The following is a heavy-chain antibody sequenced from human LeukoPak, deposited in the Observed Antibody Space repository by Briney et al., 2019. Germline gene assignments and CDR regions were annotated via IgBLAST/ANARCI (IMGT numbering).Heavy chain of an antibody. Sequence: GGSLRLSCAASGFTFSSYAMHWVRQAPGKGLEWVAVISYDGSNKYYADSVKGRFTISRDNSKNTLYLQMNSLRAEDTAVYYCAREGSTSYFYYYYYMDVWGKGTRSPSP. D-gene: IGHD2-2*01. V-gene: IGHV3-30-3*01. CDR1: GFTFSSYA. CDR2: ISYDGSNK. J-gene: IGHJ6*03. CDR3: AREGSTSYFYYYYYMDV.